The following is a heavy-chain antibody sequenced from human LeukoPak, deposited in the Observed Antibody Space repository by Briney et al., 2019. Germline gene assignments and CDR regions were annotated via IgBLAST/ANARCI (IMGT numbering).Heavy chain of an antibody. D-gene: IGHD6-19*01. CDR2: INHSGST. Sequence: SETLSLTCAVYGGSFSGYYWSWIRQPPGKGLEWIGEINHSGSTNYNPSLKSRVTISVDTSKNQFSLELSSVTAADTAVYYCARGRSWLESILNWFDPWGQGTLVTVSS. V-gene: IGHV4-34*01. J-gene: IGHJ5*02. CDR1: GGSFSGYY. CDR3: ARGRSWLESILNWFDP.